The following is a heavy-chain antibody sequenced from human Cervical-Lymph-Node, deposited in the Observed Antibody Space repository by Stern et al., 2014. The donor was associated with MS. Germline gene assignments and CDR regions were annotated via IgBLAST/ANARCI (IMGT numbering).Heavy chain of an antibody. CDR1: GNSLSELS. V-gene: IGHV1-24*01. J-gene: IGHJ6*02. CDR3: VRAVTFYGMDV. D-gene: IGHD4-23*01. Sequence: QVQLLQPGAEVKKPGASVKVSCKVSGNSLSELSVYWVRQAPGEGLEWMGGFDREDGERIYAQKFQGRVSVAEAIVRNTAYMELSSLRSEDTAVYYGVRAVTFYGMDVWGQGTMVTVSS. CDR2: FDREDGER.